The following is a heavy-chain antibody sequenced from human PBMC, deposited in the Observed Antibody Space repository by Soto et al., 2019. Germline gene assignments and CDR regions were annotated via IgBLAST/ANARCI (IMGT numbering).Heavy chain of an antibody. D-gene: IGHD3-3*01. CDR2: ISAYNGKT. V-gene: IGHV1-18*01. CDR1: GYTFTSYG. CDR3: ARDHDFWSGYYPNNWFDP. Sequence: ASVKVSCKASGYTFTSYGINWVRQAPGQGLEWMGWISAYNGKTNYVQKLQGRVTMTRDTSTSTVYMELSSLRSEDTAVYYCARDHDFWSGYYPNNWFDPWGQGTLVTVSS. J-gene: IGHJ5*02.